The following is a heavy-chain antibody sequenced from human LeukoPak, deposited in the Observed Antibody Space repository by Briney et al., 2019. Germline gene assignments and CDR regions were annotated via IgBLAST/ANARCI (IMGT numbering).Heavy chain of an antibody. J-gene: IGHJ4*02. Sequence: TSETLSLTCTVSGGSISSYYWSWIRQPPGKGLEWIGYIYYSGSTNYNPSLKSRVTISVDTSKNQFSLKLSSVTAADTAVYYCARAYPGYSYGFYYFDYWGQGTLVTVSS. CDR3: ARAYPGYSYGFYYFDY. CDR1: GGSISSYY. CDR2: IYYSGST. V-gene: IGHV4-59*01. D-gene: IGHD5-18*01.